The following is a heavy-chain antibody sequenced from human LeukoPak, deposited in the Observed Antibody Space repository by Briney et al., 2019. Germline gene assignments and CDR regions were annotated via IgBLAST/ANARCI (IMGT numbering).Heavy chain of an antibody. CDR2: INPNSGGT. CDR1: GYTFTSYG. D-gene: IGHD2-21*01. Sequence: ASVKVSCKASGYTFTSYGISWVRQAPGQGLEWMGWINPNSGGTNYAQKFQGRVTMTRDTSISTAYMELSRLRSDDTAVYYCAVARSGGDCPWGQGTLVTVSS. J-gene: IGHJ5*02. V-gene: IGHV1-2*02. CDR3: AVARSGGDCP.